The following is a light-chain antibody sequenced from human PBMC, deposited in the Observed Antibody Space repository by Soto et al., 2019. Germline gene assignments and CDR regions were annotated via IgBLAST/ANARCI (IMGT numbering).Light chain of an antibody. V-gene: IGKV1-5*03. Sequence: DIQMTQSPSTLSAFVGDKVTITCRASQTISTWLAWYQQKPGKAPKLLIYKASSLESGVPSRFSGSGSGTEFTLTISSLQPDDYAAYFCQQYNDYPWTFGQGTKVGIK. CDR3: QQYNDYPWT. CDR2: KAS. J-gene: IGKJ1*01. CDR1: QTISTW.